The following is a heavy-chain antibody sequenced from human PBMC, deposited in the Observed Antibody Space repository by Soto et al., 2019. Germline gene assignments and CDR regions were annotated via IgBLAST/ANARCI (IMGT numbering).Heavy chain of an antibody. CDR3: TRDPPYGDATFDF. D-gene: IGHD4-17*01. Sequence: EVQLVQSGGGLVQPGGSLRLSCAASGFTISSYWMHWVRQVPGKGLVWVSRINGDGSSTSYADSVKGRFIISRDNAKNTLYLQMNSLRAEDTAVYYCTRDPPYGDATFDFCGQGTLVTVSS. J-gene: IGHJ4*02. CDR2: INGDGSST. V-gene: IGHV3-74*01. CDR1: GFTISSYW.